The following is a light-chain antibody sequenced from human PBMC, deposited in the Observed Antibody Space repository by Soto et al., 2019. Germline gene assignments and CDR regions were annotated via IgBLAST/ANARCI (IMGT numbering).Light chain of an antibody. CDR3: QQYDNLPPLT. V-gene: IGKV1-33*01. CDR2: DAS. CDR1: QDISNY. J-gene: IGKJ4*01. Sequence: DIPMTQSPSSLSASVGERVTITCQASQDISNYLNWYQQKPGKAPKLLIYDASNLETGVPSRFNGSGSGTDFTFTISSLQPEDIATYYCQQYDNLPPLTFGGGTKVEIK.